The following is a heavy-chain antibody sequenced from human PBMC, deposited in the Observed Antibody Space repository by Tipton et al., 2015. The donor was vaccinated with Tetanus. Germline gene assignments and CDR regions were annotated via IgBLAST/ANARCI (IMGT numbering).Heavy chain of an antibody. CDR1: GASINAGGYL. D-gene: IGHD3-10*01. CDR2: IYYTALT. Sequence: TLSLTCTVSGASINAGGYLWTWVRQHSGKGLEWIGNIYYTALTSYTPSLSGRVTISVDTSKNQFSLSLTSVTAADTAVYYCARDRGVRGGYYYYHGMDVWGQGTTVTVSS. V-gene: IGHV4-31*03. J-gene: IGHJ6*02. CDR3: ARDRGVRGGYYYYHGMDV.